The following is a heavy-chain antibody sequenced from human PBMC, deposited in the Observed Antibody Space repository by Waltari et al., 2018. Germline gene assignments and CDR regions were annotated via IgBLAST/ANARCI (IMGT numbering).Heavy chain of an antibody. D-gene: IGHD1-26*01. CDR2: IYTSENT. Sequence: QVHLKESAPGLVRPSETLSPTSTVPGGPIRNYSWSWIRQPAGKGLEWIGRIYTSENTNYNPSLKSRVTMSVDTSKNQFSLKLNSVTAADTAVYYCARENRGRSYSHFDYWGQGTLVTVSS. V-gene: IGHV4-4*07. J-gene: IGHJ4*02. CDR3: ARENRGRSYSHFDY. CDR1: GGPIRNYS.